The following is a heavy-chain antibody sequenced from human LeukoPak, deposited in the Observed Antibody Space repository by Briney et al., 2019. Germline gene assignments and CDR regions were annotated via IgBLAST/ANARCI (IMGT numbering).Heavy chain of an antibody. CDR2: LYSGGST. CDR1: GFSVSSNY. J-gene: IGHJ4*02. CDR3: ARDRGSSWTYSVDY. D-gene: IGHD6-13*01. V-gene: IGHV3-53*01. Sequence: GVSLRLFCATSGFSVSSNYMSWVRQAPGKGLEWVSVLYSGGSTYYADSVKGRFTISRDNSKNTLYLQVNSLRAEDTAVYYCARDRGSSWTYSVDYWGQGTLVTVSS.